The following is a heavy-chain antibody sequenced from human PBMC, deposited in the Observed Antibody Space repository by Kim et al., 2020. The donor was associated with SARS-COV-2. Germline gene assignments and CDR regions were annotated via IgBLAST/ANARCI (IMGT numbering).Heavy chain of an antibody. CDR2: T. Sequence: TTYNPTLQSRVTISVATSKNQLSLKLSSVTAADTAVYYCARDGNDSPFDYWGQGTLVTVSS. CDR3: ARDGNDSPFDY. J-gene: IGHJ4*02. V-gene: IGHV4-59*01. D-gene: IGHD3-22*01.